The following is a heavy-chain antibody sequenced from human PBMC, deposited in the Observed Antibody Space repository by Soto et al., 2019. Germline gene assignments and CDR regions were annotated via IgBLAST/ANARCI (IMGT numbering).Heavy chain of an antibody. Sequence: KPSDTLSLTCSVSGDSISSVDYFWAWIRQPPGQALEYIGYIYKSATTYYNPSFESRVAISLDTSKSQFSLNVTSVTAADTAVYFCARGRYCLTGRCFPNWFDSWGQGTLVTVSS. D-gene: IGHD2-15*01. J-gene: IGHJ5*01. CDR1: GDSISSVDYF. V-gene: IGHV4-30-4*02. CDR2: IYKSATT. CDR3: ARGRYCLTGRCFPNWFDS.